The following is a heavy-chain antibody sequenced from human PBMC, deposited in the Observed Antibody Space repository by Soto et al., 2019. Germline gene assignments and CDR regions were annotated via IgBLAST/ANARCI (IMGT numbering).Heavy chain of an antibody. CDR1: GFTFSSYS. CDR2: ISSSSSYI. J-gene: IGHJ4*02. Sequence: EVQLVESGGGLVKPGGSLRLSCAASGFTFSSYSMKWVRQAPGKGLEWVSSISSSSSYIYYADSVKGRFTISRDNAKNSLYLQMNSLRAEDTAVYYCARDRAYGSGSWFYWGQGTLVTVSS. V-gene: IGHV3-21*01. D-gene: IGHD3-10*01. CDR3: ARDRAYGSGSWFY.